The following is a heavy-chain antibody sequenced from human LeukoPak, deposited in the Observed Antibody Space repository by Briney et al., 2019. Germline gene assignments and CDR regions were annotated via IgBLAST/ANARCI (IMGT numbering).Heavy chain of an antibody. CDR1: GFTFSSYS. Sequence: PGGSLRLSCAASGFTFSSYSMNWVRRAPGKGLEWVSSISSSSSYIYYADSVKGRFTISRDNAKNSLYLQMNSLRGEDTAVYYCAKGTGGSSWSPNRDWGQGTLVTVSS. CDR3: AKGTGGSSWSPNRD. V-gene: IGHV3-21*04. CDR2: ISSSSSYI. J-gene: IGHJ4*02. D-gene: IGHD6-13*01.